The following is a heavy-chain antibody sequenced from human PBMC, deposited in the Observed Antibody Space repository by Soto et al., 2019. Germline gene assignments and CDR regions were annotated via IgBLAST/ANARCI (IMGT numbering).Heavy chain of an antibody. CDR1: GFTFSNYA. Sequence: GSLSLSCAASGFTFSNYAMTWVRQAPEKGLEWVSSISGSGGSTYYADSVKGRFTISRDNSKNTLYLQMNSLRAEDTALYYCARGRGSGWYTFDYWGQGTLVTVSS. V-gene: IGHV3-23*01. CDR2: ISGSGGST. D-gene: IGHD6-19*01. CDR3: ARGRGSGWYTFDY. J-gene: IGHJ4*02.